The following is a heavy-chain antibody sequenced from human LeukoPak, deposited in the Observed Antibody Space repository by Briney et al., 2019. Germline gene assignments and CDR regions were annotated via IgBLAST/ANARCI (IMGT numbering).Heavy chain of an antibody. Sequence: SETLSLTCTVSGGSISSSSYYWGWIRQPPGKGLEWIGSIYYSGSTYYNPSLKSRVTISVDTSKNQFSLKLSSVTAADTAVYYCARVSTIAAAGMEYYYYGMDVWGQGTTVTVSS. V-gene: IGHV4-39*07. CDR1: GGSISSSSYY. D-gene: IGHD6-13*01. CDR3: ARVSTIAAAGMEYYYYGMDV. CDR2: IYYSGST. J-gene: IGHJ6*02.